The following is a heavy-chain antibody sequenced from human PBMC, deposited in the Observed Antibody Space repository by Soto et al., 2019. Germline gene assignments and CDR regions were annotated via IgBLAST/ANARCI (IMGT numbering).Heavy chain of an antibody. D-gene: IGHD3-3*01. Sequence: SETLSLTCTVSGGSISSYYWSWIRQPAGKGLEWIGRIYTSGSTNYNPSIKSRVTMSVDTSKNQFSLKLSSVTAADTAVYYCARSGLRFLEWPYDYWGQGTLVTVSS. V-gene: IGHV4-4*07. J-gene: IGHJ4*02. CDR1: GGSISSYY. CDR2: IYTSGST. CDR3: ARSGLRFLEWPYDY.